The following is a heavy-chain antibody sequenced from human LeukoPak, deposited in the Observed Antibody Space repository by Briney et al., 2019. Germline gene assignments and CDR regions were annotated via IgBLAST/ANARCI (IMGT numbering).Heavy chain of an antibody. CDR1: GYTFTGYY. V-gene: IGHV1-2*02. Sequence: ASVKASCKASGYTFTGYYMHWVRQAPGQGLEGMGWINPNSGGTNYAQKFQGRVTMTRDTSISTAYMELSRLRSDDTAVYYCARDHRTYDFWSGYLAYWGQGTLVTVSS. CDR2: INPNSGGT. D-gene: IGHD3-3*01. J-gene: IGHJ4*02. CDR3: ARDHRTYDFWSGYLAY.